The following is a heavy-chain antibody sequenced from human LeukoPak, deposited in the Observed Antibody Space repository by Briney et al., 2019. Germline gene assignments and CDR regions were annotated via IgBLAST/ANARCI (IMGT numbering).Heavy chain of an antibody. J-gene: IGHJ4*02. CDR2: IRYDVSSK. Sequence: GGSLRLSCAASGLTFSGYDMHRVRQAPGKGLEWVAVIRYDVSSKYYSESVKGRFTISRDNSKNTLYLQMNSLRADDTALYYCAKDQYTYGLGFYTFDSWGQGTLVTVSS. D-gene: IGHD5-18*01. V-gene: IGHV3-33*03. CDR3: AKDQYTYGLGFYTFDS. CDR1: GLTFSGYD.